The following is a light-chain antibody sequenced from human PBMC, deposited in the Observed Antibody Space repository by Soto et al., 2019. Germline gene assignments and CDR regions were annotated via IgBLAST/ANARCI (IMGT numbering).Light chain of an antibody. J-gene: IGLJ1*01. CDR3: CSYTSSSTHV. CDR2: DVN. V-gene: IGLV2-14*03. Sequence: QSALTQPASVSGSPGQSITISCTGTSSDVGGYNFVSWYQQHPGKVPKLMIFDVNRRPSGVSDRFSGSKSCNTASLTISGLQAEDEGAYYCCSYTSSSTHVFGSGTKLTVL. CDR1: SSDVGGYNF.